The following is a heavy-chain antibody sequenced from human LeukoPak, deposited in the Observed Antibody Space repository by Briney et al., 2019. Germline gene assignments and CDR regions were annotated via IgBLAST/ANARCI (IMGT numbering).Heavy chain of an antibody. CDR1: GGSISSYY. J-gene: IGHJ4*02. CDR3: ARQGAPGFRDLFFDY. D-gene: IGHD3-10*01. V-gene: IGHV4-39*01. CDR2: IYYRGST. Sequence: PSETLSLTCTVSGGSISSYYWGWIRQPPGKGLEWIGSIYYRGSTYYNPSLKSRVTISVDTSKNQFSLKLSSVTAADTAVYYCARQGAPGFRDLFFDYWGQGTLVTVSS.